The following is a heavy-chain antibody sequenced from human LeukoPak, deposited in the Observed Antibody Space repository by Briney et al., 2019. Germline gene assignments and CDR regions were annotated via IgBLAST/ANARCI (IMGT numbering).Heavy chain of an antibody. Sequence: GKSLRLSCAASGFTFSSFGIHWVRQAPGKGLRGVAIISYDGSNNYYADSVKGRFTISSDNSKNTLYLQMHSLRAEDTAVYYCARDEGSVVAGKYHYYGMDVWGHGNTVTVSS. CDR3: ARDEGSVVAGKYHYYGMDV. V-gene: IGHV3-30*03. D-gene: IGHD6-19*01. J-gene: IGHJ6*02. CDR1: GFTFSSFG. CDR2: ISYDGSNN.